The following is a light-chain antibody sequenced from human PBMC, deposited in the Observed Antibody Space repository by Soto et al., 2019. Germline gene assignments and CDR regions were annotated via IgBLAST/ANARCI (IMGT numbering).Light chain of an antibody. V-gene: IGKV3-20*01. CDR3: QQYNSYST. CDR1: QTVSNHH. J-gene: IGKJ1*01. CDR2: GAS. Sequence: EVVLTLSPGTLSLSPGESATLSCRASQTVSNHHLAWYEQKPGQAPXLLIYGASNRATGIPDRFSGSGSGTYFTLTISSLQPDDVATYYCQQYNSYSTFGQGTKVDIK.